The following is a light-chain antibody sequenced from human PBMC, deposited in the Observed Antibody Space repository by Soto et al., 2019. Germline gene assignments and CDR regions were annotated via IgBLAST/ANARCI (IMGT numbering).Light chain of an antibody. CDR3: QQYVSSPLT. V-gene: IGKV3-20*01. CDR1: QSVSSSS. J-gene: IGKJ4*01. CDR2: DTS. Sequence: EVVLTQSPGTLSLSPGERATVSCRASQSVSSSSLAWYQQKPGQAPRLLIYDTSSRATGIPDRFSGSGSGTDFTLTISRLEPEDFAVYYCQQYVSSPLTFGGGTKVDIK.